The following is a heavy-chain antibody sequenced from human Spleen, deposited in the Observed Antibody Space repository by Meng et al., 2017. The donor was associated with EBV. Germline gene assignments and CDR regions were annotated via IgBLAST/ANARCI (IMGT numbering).Heavy chain of an antibody. D-gene: IGHD1-14*01. Sequence: EVQVMESXXGXVPXGGXLRLSCAASGFTFSSYWMHWVRQAPGKGLVWVSRTNEDGATTTYADSVKGRFTISRDNAKNTLYLQMNSLRAEDTAVYYCSRDLAGSDDSWGQGTLVTSPQ. CDR2: TNEDGATT. CDR3: SRDLAGSDDS. V-gene: IGHV3-74*01. J-gene: IGHJ4*02. CDR1: GFTFSSYW.